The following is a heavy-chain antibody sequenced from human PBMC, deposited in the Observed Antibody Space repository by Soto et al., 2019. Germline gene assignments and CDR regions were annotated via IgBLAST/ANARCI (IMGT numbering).Heavy chain of an antibody. D-gene: IGHD6-13*01. Sequence: PGGSLRLSCAASGFTFSSYWMSWVRQAPGKGLEWVANIKQDGSEKYYVDSVKGRFTISRDNAKNSLYLQMNSLRAEDTAVYYCARAAGSSYYCYGMDVWGQGTTVTVSS. V-gene: IGHV3-7*05. CDR2: IKQDGSEK. J-gene: IGHJ6*02. CDR3: ARAAGSSYYCYGMDV. CDR1: GFTFSSYW.